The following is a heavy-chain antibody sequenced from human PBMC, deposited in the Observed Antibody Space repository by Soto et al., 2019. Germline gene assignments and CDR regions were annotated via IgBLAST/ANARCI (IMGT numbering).Heavy chain of an antibody. D-gene: IGHD3-10*01. CDR2: VDPNSGDS. CDR1: GYTVTADY. CDR3: ARDNYGPLDY. Sequence: ASGKVSGEPFGYTVTADYIHWVRQAPGQGLEWMGWVDPNSGDSRKAQSFQGRVTMTRDTSTSTVYMELSWLRSDDTAVYYCARDNYGPLDYWGQGSLVTVSS. J-gene: IGHJ4*02. V-gene: IGHV1-2*02.